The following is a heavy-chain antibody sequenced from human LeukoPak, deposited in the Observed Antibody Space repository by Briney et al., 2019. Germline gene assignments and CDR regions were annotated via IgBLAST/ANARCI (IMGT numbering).Heavy chain of an antibody. V-gene: IGHV1-18*01. CDR1: GYTFIKYA. CDR2: ISAYNGNT. J-gene: IGHJ6*04. D-gene: IGHD6-19*01. Sequence: ASLKLSCKASGYTFIKYAMNWVRQAPGHGLEWMGWISAYNGNTNYAQKFQGRVTMTRDMSTSTVYMELSSLRSEDTAVYYCAREIAVVGVLDVWGKGTTVTVSS. CDR3: AREIAVVGVLDV.